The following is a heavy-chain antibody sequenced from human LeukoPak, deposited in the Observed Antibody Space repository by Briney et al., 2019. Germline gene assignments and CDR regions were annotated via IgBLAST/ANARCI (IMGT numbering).Heavy chain of an antibody. V-gene: IGHV3-30*18. Sequence: GRSLRLSCAASGFTFSSYGMHWVRQAPGKGLEWVAVISYDGSNKYYADSVKGRFTISRDNSKNTLYLQMNSLRAEDTAVYYCAKERAVAPDAFDIWGQGTMVTVSS. CDR3: AKERAVAPDAFDI. J-gene: IGHJ3*02. D-gene: IGHD6-19*01. CDR2: ISYDGSNK. CDR1: GFTFSSYG.